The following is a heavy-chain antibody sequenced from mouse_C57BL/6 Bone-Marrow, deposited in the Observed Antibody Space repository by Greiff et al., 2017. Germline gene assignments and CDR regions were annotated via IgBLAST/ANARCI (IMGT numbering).Heavy chain of an antibody. CDR3: ARSDYYGSSYRGDYFDY. J-gene: IGHJ2*01. D-gene: IGHD1-1*01. CDR2: IDPANGNT. V-gene: IGHV14-3*01. Sequence: EVQLQHSVAELVRPGASVKLSCTASGFNIKNTYMHWVKQRPEQGLEWIGRIDPANGNTKDAPKFQGKATITADTSSNTAYLQLSSLTSEDTAIYYCARSDYYGSSYRGDYFDYWGQGTTLTVSS. CDR1: GFNIKNTY.